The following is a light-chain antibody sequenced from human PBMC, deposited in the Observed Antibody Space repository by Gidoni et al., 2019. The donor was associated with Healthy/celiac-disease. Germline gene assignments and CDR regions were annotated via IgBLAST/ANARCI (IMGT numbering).Light chain of an antibody. J-gene: IGLJ3*02. CDR1: SSNIGNNY. CDR3: GTWDSSLSVWV. CDR2: DNN. V-gene: IGLV1-51*01. Sequence: QSVLTQPPSVSAAPGQKVTISCSRSSSNIGNNYVSWYQQLPGTAPKLLIYDNNKRPAGIPDRVSGSKAGTSATLGITGLQTGDEADYYCGTWDSSLSVWVFGGGTKLTVL.